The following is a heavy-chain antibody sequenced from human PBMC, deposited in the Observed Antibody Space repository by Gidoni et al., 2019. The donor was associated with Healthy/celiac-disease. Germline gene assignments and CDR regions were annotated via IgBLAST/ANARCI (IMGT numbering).Heavy chain of an antibody. J-gene: IGHJ4*02. CDR3: ARDTLYSYGLDY. V-gene: IGHV4-31*03. D-gene: IGHD5-18*01. CDR2: IYYSGST. Sequence: QVQLQESGPGLVKPSQTLSFTCTVSVVSISSGGYYWSWIRQHPGKGLEWIGYIYYSGSTYYNPSLKSRVTISVDTSKNQFSLKLSSVTAADTAVYYCARDTLYSYGLDYWGQGTLVTVSS. CDR1: VVSISSGGYY.